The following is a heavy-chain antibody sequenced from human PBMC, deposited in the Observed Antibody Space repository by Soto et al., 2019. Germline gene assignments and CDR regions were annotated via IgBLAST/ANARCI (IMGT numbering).Heavy chain of an antibody. CDR2: ISYDGNSE. Sequence: QMQLVESGGGVVQPGRSLRLSCAASGFTFGAYTMHWVRQAPGKGLEWVAVISYDGNSERYTEPVKGQLNVSRDNSKSTMYLQMNSLRAEAMAVYYYARDGSGGRSDGFDVWGQGTMVTVSS. J-gene: IGHJ3*01. D-gene: IGHD1-26*01. CDR1: GFTFGAYT. CDR3: ARDGSGGRSDGFDV. V-gene: IGHV3-30*14.